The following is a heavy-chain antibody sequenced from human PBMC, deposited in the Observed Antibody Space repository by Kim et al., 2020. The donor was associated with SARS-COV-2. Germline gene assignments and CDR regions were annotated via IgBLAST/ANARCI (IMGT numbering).Heavy chain of an antibody. Sequence: AAPVKGRFTISKDDSKNTLYLQMNSLKTEDTAVYYCTTVEDYYGSGRFDYWGQGTLVTVSS. D-gene: IGHD3-10*01. J-gene: IGHJ4*02. V-gene: IGHV3-15*01. CDR3: TTVEDYYGSGRFDY.